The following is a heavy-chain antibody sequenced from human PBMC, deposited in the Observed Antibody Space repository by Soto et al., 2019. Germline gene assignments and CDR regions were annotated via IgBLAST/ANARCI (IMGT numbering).Heavy chain of an antibody. CDR2: IYHSGST. CDR1: GGSISSSNW. Sequence: SETLSLTCAVSGGSISSSNWWSWVRQPPGKGLEWIGEIYHSGSTNYNPSLKSRVTISVDKPKNQFSLKLTSVTAADTAVYYCARDKITGLFDYWGQGTLVTVS. J-gene: IGHJ4*02. V-gene: IGHV4-4*02. D-gene: IGHD2-8*02. CDR3: ARDKITGLFDY.